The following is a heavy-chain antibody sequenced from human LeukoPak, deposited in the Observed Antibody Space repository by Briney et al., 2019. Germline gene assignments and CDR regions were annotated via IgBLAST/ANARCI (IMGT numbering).Heavy chain of an antibody. CDR2: IYHSGST. D-gene: IGHD3-3*01. Sequence: SETLSLTCTVSGGSISSYYWSWIRQPPGKGLEWIGYIYHSGSTNYNPSLKSRVTISVDTSKNQFSLKLSSVTAADTAVYYCARDSFLEWFHWFDPWGQGTLVTVSS. CDR3: ARDSFLEWFHWFDP. V-gene: IGHV4-59*01. J-gene: IGHJ5*02. CDR1: GGSISSYY.